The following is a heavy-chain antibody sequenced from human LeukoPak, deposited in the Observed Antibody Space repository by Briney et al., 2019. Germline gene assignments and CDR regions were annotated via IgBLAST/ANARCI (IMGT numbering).Heavy chain of an antibody. CDR3: ARQVDGDYLDY. CDR1: GSSISSGGYY. D-gene: IGHD4-17*01. Sequence: PSETLSLTCTVSGSSISSGGYYWSWIRQHPGKGLEWIGYIYYSGSTYYNPSLKSRVTISVDTSKNQFSLKLSSVTAADTAVYYCARQVDGDYLDYWGQGTLVTVSS. V-gene: IGHV4-39*01. J-gene: IGHJ4*02. CDR2: IYYSGST.